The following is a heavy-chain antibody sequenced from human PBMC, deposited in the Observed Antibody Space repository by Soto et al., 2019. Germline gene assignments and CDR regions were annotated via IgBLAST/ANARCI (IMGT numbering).Heavy chain of an antibody. D-gene: IGHD4-17*01. J-gene: IGHJ4*02. V-gene: IGHV3-74*01. Sequence: EVQVVESGGGLVQPGGSLRLSCAASGFTLRAYYMHWVRQAPGKGLVWVSRVSDDGSSTNYAESVRGRFTISRDNAKNTLYLQMNSLSAEDTAVNYCARGLYGDSVGYDHWGQGTLVTVSS. CDR1: GFTLRAYY. CDR3: ARGLYGDSVGYDH. CDR2: VSDDGSST.